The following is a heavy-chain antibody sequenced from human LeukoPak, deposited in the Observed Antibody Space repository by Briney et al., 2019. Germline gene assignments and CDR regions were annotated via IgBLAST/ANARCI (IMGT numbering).Heavy chain of an antibody. CDR1: GGSISSSSYY. CDR2: IYYSGST. CDR3: ARRSHKDRRAAFDI. Sequence: SETLSLTCTVSGGSISSSSYYWGWIRQPPGKGLEWIGSIYYSGSTYYNPSLKSRVTISVDTSKNQFSLKLSSVNAADTAVYYCARRSHKDRRAAFDIWGQGTMVTVSS. V-gene: IGHV4-39*01. J-gene: IGHJ3*02. D-gene: IGHD1-14*01.